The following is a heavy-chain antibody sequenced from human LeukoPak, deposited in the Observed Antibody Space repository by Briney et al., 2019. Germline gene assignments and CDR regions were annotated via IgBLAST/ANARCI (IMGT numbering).Heavy chain of an antibody. CDR2: IYSGGST. Sequence: GGSLRLSCAASGFTVSSNYMSWVRQAPGKGLEWVSVIYSGGSTYYADSVKGRFTISRDNSKNTLYLQMNSLRAEDTAVYYCARGVSGYCSSTSCYWEYYFDYWGQGTLVTVSS. CDR3: ARGVSGYCSSTSCYWEYYFDY. J-gene: IGHJ4*02. V-gene: IGHV3-53*01. D-gene: IGHD2-2*01. CDR1: GFTVSSNY.